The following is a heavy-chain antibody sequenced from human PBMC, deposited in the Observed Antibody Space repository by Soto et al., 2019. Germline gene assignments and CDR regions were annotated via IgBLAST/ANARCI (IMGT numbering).Heavy chain of an antibody. CDR3: AKKSPSSIQGWAFAMDV. CDR1: GFTVTTNY. CDR2: TFSGGST. J-gene: IGHJ6*02. D-gene: IGHD1-26*01. Sequence: LRLSCLASGFTVTTNYMIWVRQPPGKGLEWVSTTFSGGSTNYADSVRGRFSISRDNSKNTVYLQMNNLRVEDTAVYYCAKKSPSSIQGWAFAMDVWGQGTTVTVSS. V-gene: IGHV3-53*01.